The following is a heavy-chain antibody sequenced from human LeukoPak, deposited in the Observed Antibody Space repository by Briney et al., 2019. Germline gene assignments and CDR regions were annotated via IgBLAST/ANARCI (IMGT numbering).Heavy chain of an antibody. V-gene: IGHV4-39*07. CDR1: GGSISSSSYY. D-gene: IGHD6-13*01. CDR3: ARDDGFTPSSSWSEFDY. CDR2: IYYSGST. J-gene: IGHJ4*02. Sequence: SETLSLTCTVSGGSISSSSYYWGWIRQPPGKGLEWIGSIYYSGSTYYNPSLKSRVTISVDTSKNQFSLKLSSVTAADTAVYYCARDDGFTPSSSWSEFDYWGQGTLVTVSS.